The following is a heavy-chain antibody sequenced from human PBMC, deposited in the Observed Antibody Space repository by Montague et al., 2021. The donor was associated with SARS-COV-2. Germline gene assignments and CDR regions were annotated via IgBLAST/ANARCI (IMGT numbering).Heavy chain of an antibody. V-gene: IGHV4-59*02. CDR3: ARNRGGCDSGGYNWFDP. J-gene: IGHJ5*02. Sequence: SETLSLTCTVSGASVNASYWSWIQQPPGQGLEWIGYIHNSGTTNYKPSLRRRITMSVDTSKDEFSLRLRSVTAADTAVYYCARNRGGCDSGGYNWFDPWGQGTLVTVSS. CDR2: IHNSGTT. CDR1: GASVNASY. D-gene: IGHD5-12*01.